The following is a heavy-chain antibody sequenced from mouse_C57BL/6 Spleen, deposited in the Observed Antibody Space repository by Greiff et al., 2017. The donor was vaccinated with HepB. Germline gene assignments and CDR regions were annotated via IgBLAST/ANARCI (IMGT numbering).Heavy chain of an antibody. J-gene: IGHJ4*01. CDR2: IYPGDGDT. CDR1: GYAFSSSW. CDR3: ARSFDYDGGNYAMDY. Sequence: VQLQESGPELVKPGASVKISYKASGYAFSSSWMNWVKQRPGKGLEWIGRIYPGDGDTNYNGKFKGKATLTADKSSSTAYMQLSSLTSEDSAVYFCARSFDYDGGNYAMDYWGQGTSVTVSS. D-gene: IGHD2-4*01. V-gene: IGHV1-82*01.